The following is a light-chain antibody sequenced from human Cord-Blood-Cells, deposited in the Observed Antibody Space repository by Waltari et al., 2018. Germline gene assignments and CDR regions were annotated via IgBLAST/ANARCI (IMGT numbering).Light chain of an antibody. CDR3: CSCAGSSTSVV. V-gene: IGLV2-23*01. CDR1: SSAVGSYNL. Sequence: QPALTQPASVSGPHGQSITISCTVTSSAVGSYNLVSWYQQHPGKAPKLMIYEGSKRPSGISNRFSGSKSGNTASLTISGLQAEDEADYYCCSCAGSSTSVVFGGGTKLTVL. CDR2: EGS. J-gene: IGLJ2*01.